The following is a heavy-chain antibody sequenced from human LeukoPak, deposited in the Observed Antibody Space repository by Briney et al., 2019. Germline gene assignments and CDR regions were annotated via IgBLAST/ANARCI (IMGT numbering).Heavy chain of an antibody. J-gene: IGHJ4*02. CDR2: IWYDGSNK. Sequence: GGSLRLSCAASGFTFSSYGMHWVRQAPGKGLEWVAVIWYDGSNKYYADSVKGRLTISRDNSKNTLYLQMNSLRAEDTAVYYCARDNFDYSNYFDYWGQGTLVTVPS. V-gene: IGHV3-33*01. CDR1: GFTFSSYG. D-gene: IGHD4-11*01. CDR3: ARDNFDYSNYFDY.